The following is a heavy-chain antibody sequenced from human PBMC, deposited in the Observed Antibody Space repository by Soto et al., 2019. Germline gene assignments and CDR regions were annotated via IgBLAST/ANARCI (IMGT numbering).Heavy chain of an antibody. V-gene: IGHV3-30-3*01. D-gene: IGHD2-15*01. Sequence: QVQLVESGGAVVQPGRSLRLSCAASGFTFSSYAMHWVRQAPGKGLEWVAVISYDGSNKYYADSVKGRFTISRDNSKNTLYLQMNSLRAEDTAVYYCARDLESYCSGGSCYFLSYWGQGTLVTVSS. J-gene: IGHJ4*02. CDR2: ISYDGSNK. CDR3: ARDLESYCSGGSCYFLSY. CDR1: GFTFSSYA.